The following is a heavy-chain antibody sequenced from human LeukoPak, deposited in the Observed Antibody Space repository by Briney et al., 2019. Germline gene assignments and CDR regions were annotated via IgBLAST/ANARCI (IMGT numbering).Heavy chain of an antibody. D-gene: IGHD3-22*01. CDR2: IKSKTDGWTT. Sequence: GGSLRLSCAASGFTFSNAWMSWVRQAPGKGLEWVGRIKSKTDGWTTDYAAPVKGRFTIARDDSKNTLYLQMNSLKTEDTAVYYCTTDWRYYYDSSGPGGYWGQGTLVTVSS. V-gene: IGHV3-15*01. J-gene: IGHJ4*02. CDR3: TTDWRYYYDSSGPGGY. CDR1: GFTFSNAW.